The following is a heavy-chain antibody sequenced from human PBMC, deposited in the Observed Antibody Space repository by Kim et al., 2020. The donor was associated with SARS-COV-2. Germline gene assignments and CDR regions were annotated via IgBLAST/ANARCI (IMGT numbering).Heavy chain of an antibody. J-gene: IGHJ5*02. V-gene: IGHV4-28*01. CDR3: ARRDTAWFDP. Sequence: TYRNPSLKVRVTLSVGTSENQFSLLLASVTAADTAVYFCARRDTAWFDPWGQGILVTVSS. CDR2: T.